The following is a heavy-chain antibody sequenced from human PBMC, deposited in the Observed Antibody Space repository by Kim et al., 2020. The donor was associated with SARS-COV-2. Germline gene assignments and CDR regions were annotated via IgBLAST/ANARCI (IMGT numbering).Heavy chain of an antibody. CDR1: GYTFTSYA. CDR3: ARDQSSSSHYDYYYYYMDV. V-gene: IGHV7-4-1*02. CDR2: INTNTGNP. D-gene: IGHD6-6*01. Sequence: ASVKVSCKASGYTFTSYAMNWVRQAPGQGLEWMGWINTNTGNPTYAQGFPGRFVFSLDTSVSTAYLQISSLKAEDTAVYYCARDQSSSSHYDYYYYYMDVWGKGTTVTVSS. J-gene: IGHJ6*03.